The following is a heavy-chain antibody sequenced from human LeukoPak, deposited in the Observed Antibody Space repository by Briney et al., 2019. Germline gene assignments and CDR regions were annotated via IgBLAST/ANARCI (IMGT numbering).Heavy chain of an antibody. V-gene: IGHV3-11*01. J-gene: IGHJ3*02. CDR1: GFTFSDYY. CDR3: ARDPTYYYDSSGRDAFDI. CDR2: ISSSGSTI. Sequence: GGSLRLSCAASGFTFSDYYMSWIRQAPGKGLEWVSYISSSGSTIYYADSVKGRFTISRDNAKNSLYLQMNSLRAEDTAVYYCARDPTYYYDSSGRDAFDIWGQGTMVTVSS. D-gene: IGHD3-22*01.